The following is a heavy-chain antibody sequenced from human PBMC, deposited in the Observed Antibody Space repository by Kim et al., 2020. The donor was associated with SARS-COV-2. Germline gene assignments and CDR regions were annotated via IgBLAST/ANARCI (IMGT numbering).Heavy chain of an antibody. J-gene: IGHJ3*02. CDR3: ARVWNTYYYDSRGRAFDI. Sequence: SETLSLTCAVSGGSISSSNWWCWVRQPPGKGLEWIGEIYHSGSTNYNPSLKSRVTISVDKSKNQFSLKLSSVTAADTAVYYCARVWNTYYYDSRGRAFDIWGQGTMVTVSS. CDR1: GGSISSSNW. D-gene: IGHD3-22*01. CDR2: IYHSGST. V-gene: IGHV4-4*02.